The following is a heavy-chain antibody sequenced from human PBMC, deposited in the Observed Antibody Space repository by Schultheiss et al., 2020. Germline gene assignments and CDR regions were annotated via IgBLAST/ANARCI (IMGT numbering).Heavy chain of an antibody. J-gene: IGHJ6*03. D-gene: IGHD2-15*01. Sequence: SETLSLTCAVYGGSFSGYYWSWIRQPPGKGLEWIGEINHSGSTNYNPSLKSRVTISVDTSKNQFSLKLSSVTAADTAVYYCARVRGGYCSGGGCYHYYYFMDVWGKGTTVTVSS. V-gene: IGHV4-34*01. CDR1: GGSFSGYY. CDR3: ARVRGGYCSGGGCYHYYYFMDV. CDR2: INHSGST.